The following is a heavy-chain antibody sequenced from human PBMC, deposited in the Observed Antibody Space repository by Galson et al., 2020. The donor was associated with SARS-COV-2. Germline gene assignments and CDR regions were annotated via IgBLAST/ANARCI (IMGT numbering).Heavy chain of an antibody. CDR3: GGSSISRAFYY. CDR2: IYSGGST. Sequence: GGSLRLSCAASEFTVSSNYMSWVRQAPGRGLEWVSVIYSGGSTYYADSVKDRFTMSRDDSKNTMYLQMNSLRAEDTALYYCGGSSISRAFYYGGQGARVTVSS. CDR1: EFTVSSNY. D-gene: IGHD2-2*01. J-gene: IGHJ4*02. V-gene: IGHV3-53*01.